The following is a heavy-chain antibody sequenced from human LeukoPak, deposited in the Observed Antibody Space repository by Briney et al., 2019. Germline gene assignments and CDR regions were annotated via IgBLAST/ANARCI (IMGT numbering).Heavy chain of an antibody. CDR3: AREKFNVDIVATITYYFDY. V-gene: IGHV3-30*07. CDR2: ISYDGSNK. D-gene: IGHD5-12*01. CDR1: GFTFSSYS. J-gene: IGHJ4*02. Sequence: GGSLRLSCAASGFTFSSYSIHWVRQAPGKGLEWVAVISYDGSNKYYADSVRGRFTISRDNSKNTLYLQMNSLRAEDTAVYYCAREKFNVDIVATITYYFDYWGQGTLVTVSS.